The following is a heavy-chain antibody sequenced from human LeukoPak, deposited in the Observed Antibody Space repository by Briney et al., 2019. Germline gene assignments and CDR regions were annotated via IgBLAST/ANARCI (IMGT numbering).Heavy chain of an antibody. CDR2: IIPIFGTA. V-gene: IGHV1-69*06. CDR1: GGTFSSYA. CDR3: ARGGSDFEYYYYGMDV. Sequence: GASVKVSCKASGGTFSSYAISWVRQAPGQGLEWMGGIIPIFGTANYAQKFQGRVTITADKSTSTAYMELSSLRSEDTAVYYCARGGSDFEYYYYGMDVWGKGTTATVSS. J-gene: IGHJ6*04. D-gene: IGHD1-26*01.